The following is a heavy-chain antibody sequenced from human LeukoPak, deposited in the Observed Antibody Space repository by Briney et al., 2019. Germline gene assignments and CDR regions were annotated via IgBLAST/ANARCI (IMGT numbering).Heavy chain of an antibody. CDR1: GGSISSYY. Sequence: SETLSLTCTVSGGSISSYYWSWIRQPPGKGLEWIGYIYYSGSTNYNPSLKSRVTISVDTSKNQFSLKLSSVTAADTAVYYCARGYCSSTSCLMGDYYFDYWGQGTLVTVSS. CDR2: IYYSGST. CDR3: ARGYCSSTSCLMGDYYFDY. V-gene: IGHV4-59*01. D-gene: IGHD2-2*01. J-gene: IGHJ4*02.